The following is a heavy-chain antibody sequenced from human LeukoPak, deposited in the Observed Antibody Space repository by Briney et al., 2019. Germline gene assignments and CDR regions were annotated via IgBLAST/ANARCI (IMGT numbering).Heavy chain of an antibody. CDR1: GGSISPYY. V-gene: IGHV4-59*01. D-gene: IGHD6-6*01. CDR2: VYYSGST. CDR3: ASIYSSSSRRVDY. J-gene: IGHJ4*02. Sequence: PSETLSLTCTVPGGSISPYYWSWIRQSPGEGLEWIGYVYYSGSTNYNPSLKSRVTISVDTSKSQFSLKLSSVTAADTAVYYCASIYSSSSRRVDYWGQGTLVTVSS.